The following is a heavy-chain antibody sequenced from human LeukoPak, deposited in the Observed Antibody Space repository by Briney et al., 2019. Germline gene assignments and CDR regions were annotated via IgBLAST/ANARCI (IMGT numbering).Heavy chain of an antibody. CDR1: GGSFSGYY. CDR2: IYYSGST. V-gene: IGHV4-34*01. D-gene: IGHD3-3*01. CDR3: AREAVRAPYYDFWSGGHYYYYYYMDV. Sequence: SETLSLTCAVYGGSFSGYYWGWIRQPPGKGLEWIGSIYYSGSTYYNPSLKSRVTISVDTSKNQFSLKLSSVTAADTAVYYCAREAVRAPYYDFWSGGHYYYYYYMDVWGKGTTVTVSS. J-gene: IGHJ6*03.